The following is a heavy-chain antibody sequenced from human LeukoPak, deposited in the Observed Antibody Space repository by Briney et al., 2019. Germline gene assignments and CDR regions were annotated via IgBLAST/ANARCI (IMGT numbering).Heavy chain of an antibody. CDR2: IWSDGSNK. V-gene: IGHV3-33*08. CDR1: KFTFSNYG. CDR3: AREIRPWHSGRQYYFDY. D-gene: IGHD1-26*01. Sequence: PGRSLRLSCAASKFTFSNYGMHWVRQAPGKGLEWVAVIWSDGSNKYFADSVKGRFTISRDNSKNTLYLQMNSLRAEDTAVYYCAREIRPWHSGRQYYFDYWGQGTLVTVSS. J-gene: IGHJ4*02.